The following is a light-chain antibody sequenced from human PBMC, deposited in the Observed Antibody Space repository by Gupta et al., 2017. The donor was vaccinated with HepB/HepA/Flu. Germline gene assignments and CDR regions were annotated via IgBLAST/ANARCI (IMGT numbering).Light chain of an antibody. V-gene: IGKV3-15*01. CDR1: QDISSN. Sequence: EIVMTQSPATLSVSPGERATLSCRASQDISSNLAWYQQKPGQAPRLLMYGASTRATDIPGRFSGSGSGTEFTLTISSLQSEEFAVYYCQQYSKWPPYTFGQGTKVEIK. J-gene: IGKJ2*01. CDR3: QQYSKWPPYT. CDR2: GAS.